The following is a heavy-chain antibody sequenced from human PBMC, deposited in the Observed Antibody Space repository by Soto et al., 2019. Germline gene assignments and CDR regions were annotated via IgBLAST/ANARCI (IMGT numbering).Heavy chain of an antibody. Sequence: ASVKVSCMASRYTVTVDYMHWVRQSPGQGLEWMGWINPNSGGTNYAQKFQGWVTMTRDTSISTAYMELSRLRSDDTAVYYCALTTVTTDAFDIWGQGTMVTVSS. D-gene: IGHD4-17*01. CDR1: RYTVTVDY. J-gene: IGHJ3*02. CDR3: ALTTVTTDAFDI. CDR2: INPNSGGT. V-gene: IGHV1-2*04.